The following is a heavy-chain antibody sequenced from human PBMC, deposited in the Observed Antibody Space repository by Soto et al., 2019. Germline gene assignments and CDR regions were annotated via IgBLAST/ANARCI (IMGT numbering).Heavy chain of an antibody. CDR2: ISGSGVST. Sequence: EVQVLESGGGLVQPGGSLRLSCAASGFTFSSYAMSWVRQAPGKGLEWVSAISGSGVSTYYADSVKGRFTISRDNSKNTLYLKMNSLRAEDTAVYYCAKEYEYSSGWERIEYWGQGTLVTVSS. CDR3: AKEYEYSSGWERIEY. CDR1: GFTFSSYA. J-gene: IGHJ4*02. V-gene: IGHV3-23*01. D-gene: IGHD6-19*01.